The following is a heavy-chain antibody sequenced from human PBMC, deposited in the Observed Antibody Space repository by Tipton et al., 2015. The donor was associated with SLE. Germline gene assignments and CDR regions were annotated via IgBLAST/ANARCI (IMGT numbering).Heavy chain of an antibody. CDR3: ARDDPIAAAGYNWFDP. V-gene: IGHV4-31*02. CDR2: IYHSGST. J-gene: IGHJ5*02. Sequence: LRLSCTVSGGSISSGDYYWSWIRQHPGKGLEWIGYIYHSGSTYYNPSLKSRVTISVDTSKNQFSLRLSSVIAADTAVYYCARDDPIAAAGYNWFDPWGQGTLVTVSS. CDR1: GGSISSGDYY. D-gene: IGHD6-13*01.